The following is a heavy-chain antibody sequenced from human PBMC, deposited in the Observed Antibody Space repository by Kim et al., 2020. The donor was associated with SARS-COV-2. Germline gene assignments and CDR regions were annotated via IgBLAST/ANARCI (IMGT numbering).Heavy chain of an antibody. CDR1: GGSISSGSYY. CDR3: ARGTYYYDISSGGGLDY. J-gene: IGHJ4*02. D-gene: IGHD3-22*01. CDR2: IYTSGST. Sequence: SETLSLTCTVSGGSISSGSYYWSWIRQPAGKGLEWIGRIYTSGSTNYNPSLKSRVTISVDTSKNQFSLKLSSVTAADTAVYYCARGTYYYDISSGGGLDYWGQGTLVTVSS. V-gene: IGHV4-61*02.